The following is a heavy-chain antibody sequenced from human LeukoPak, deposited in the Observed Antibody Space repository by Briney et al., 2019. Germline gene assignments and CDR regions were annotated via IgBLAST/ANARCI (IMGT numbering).Heavy chain of an antibody. CDR2: IYYSGST. D-gene: IGHD1-26*01. Sequence: SQTLSLTCTVSGGSISSGGYYWSWIRQHPGKGLEWIGYIYYSGSTYYNPSLKSRVTISVDTSKNQFSLKLSSVTAADTAVYYRARDKVVGATRAFDIWGQGTMVTVSS. J-gene: IGHJ3*02. CDR1: GGSISSGGYY. CDR3: ARDKVVGATRAFDI. V-gene: IGHV4-31*03.